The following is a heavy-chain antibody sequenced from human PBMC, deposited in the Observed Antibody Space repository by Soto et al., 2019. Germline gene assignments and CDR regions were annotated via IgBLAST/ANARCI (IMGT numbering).Heavy chain of an antibody. D-gene: IGHD4-17*01. CDR2: IYPGDSDT. V-gene: IGHV5-51*01. J-gene: IGHJ6*01. CDR3: ARLIYGEYQVYYYYGMAV. Sequence: GESLKISCKGSGYSFTSYWIGWMRQMPGKGLEWMGIIYPGDSDTRYSPSFQGQVTISADKSISTAHLQWSSLKASDTAMYYCARLIYGEYQVYYYYGMAVWGQGTTVTVSS. CDR1: GYSFTSYW.